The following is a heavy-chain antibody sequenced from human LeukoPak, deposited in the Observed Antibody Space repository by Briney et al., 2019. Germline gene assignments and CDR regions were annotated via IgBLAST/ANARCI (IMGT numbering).Heavy chain of an antibody. V-gene: IGHV3-30*02. CDR2: IRYDGSNK. CDR3: AKDPTDSGSYLPFDH. J-gene: IGHJ4*02. CDR1: GFTFSSYG. Sequence: GGSLRLSCAASGFTFSSYGMHWVRQAPGKGLEWVAFIRYDGSNKYYADSVKGRFTISRDNSKNTLYLQMNSLRAEDTAVYYCAKDPTDSGSYLPFDHWGQGTLVTVSS. D-gene: IGHD1-26*01.